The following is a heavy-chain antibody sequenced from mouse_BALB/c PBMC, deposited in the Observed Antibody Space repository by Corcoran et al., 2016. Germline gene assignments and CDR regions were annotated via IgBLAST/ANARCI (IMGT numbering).Heavy chain of an antibody. CDR1: GFNIKDTY. V-gene: IGHV14-3*02. J-gene: IGHJ2*01. Sequence: EVQLQQSGAELVKPGASVKLSCTASGFNIKDTYMHWVKQRTEQVLEWIGRIDPANGNTKYDPKFQGKATITADTSSNTAYMQLSSLTSEDSAVYYCARRTPFDYWGQGTTLTVSS. CDR2: IDPANGNT. CDR3: ARRTPFDY.